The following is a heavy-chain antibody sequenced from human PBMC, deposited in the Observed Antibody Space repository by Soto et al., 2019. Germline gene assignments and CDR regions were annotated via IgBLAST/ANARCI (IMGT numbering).Heavy chain of an antibody. V-gene: IGHV3-30-3*01. CDR1: GFTFSSYA. D-gene: IGHD3-3*01. CDR3: ARDLNDITIFGVDVKVYYYGMDV. CDR2: ISYDGSNK. Sequence: QVQLVESGGGVVQPGRSLRLSCAASGFTFSSYAMHWVRQAPGKGLEWVAVISYDGSNKYYADSVKGRFTISRDNSKNTLYLQMNSLRAEDTAVYYCARDLNDITIFGVDVKVYYYGMDVWGQGTTVTVSS. J-gene: IGHJ6*02.